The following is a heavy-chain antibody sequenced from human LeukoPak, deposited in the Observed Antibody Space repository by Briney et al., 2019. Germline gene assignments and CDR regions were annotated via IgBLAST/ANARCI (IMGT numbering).Heavy chain of an antibody. CDR3: ARAGGDSSGYFDY. CDR2: MNPNSGNT. D-gene: IGHD3-22*01. CDR1: GYTFTNYE. V-gene: IGHV1-8*01. Sequence: ASVKVSCKASGYTFTNYEINWVRQATGQGLEWMGWMNPNSGNTGYAQKFQGRVTMTRDTSISTVYMELSSLRSEDTAVYYCARAGGDSSGYFDYWGQGTLVTVSS. J-gene: IGHJ4*02.